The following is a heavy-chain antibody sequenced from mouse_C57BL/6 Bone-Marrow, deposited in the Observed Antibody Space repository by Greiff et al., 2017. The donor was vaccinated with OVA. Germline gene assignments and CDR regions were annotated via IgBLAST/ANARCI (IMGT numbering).Heavy chain of an antibody. D-gene: IGHD2-4*01. CDR2: INPNNGGT. CDR3: ARGGIYYDYDRNYYAMDY. J-gene: IGHJ4*01. V-gene: IGHV1-22*01. CDR1: GYTFTDYN. Sequence: EVKLMESGPELVKPGASVKMSCKASGYTFTDYNMHWVKQSHGKSLEWIGYINPNNGGTSYNQKFKGKATLTVNKSSSTAYMELRSLTSEDSAVYYCARGGIYYDYDRNYYAMDYWGQGTSVTVSS.